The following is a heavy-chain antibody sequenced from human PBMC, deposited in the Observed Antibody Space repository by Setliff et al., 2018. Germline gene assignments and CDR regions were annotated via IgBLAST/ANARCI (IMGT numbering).Heavy chain of an antibody. CDR2: IYYSGCTS. V-gene: IGHV4-31*03. CDR3: ARGRAGHSGR. Sequence: PSETLSLTCTVSGGSISSGGYYWSWIRQHPGKGLEWIGYIYYSGCTSYYNPSLKSRVTISVDTSKNQFSLTLSSVTAADTAVYYCARGRAGHSGRWGQGTLVTVSS. CDR1: GGSISSGGYY. D-gene: IGHD6-19*01. J-gene: IGHJ4*02.